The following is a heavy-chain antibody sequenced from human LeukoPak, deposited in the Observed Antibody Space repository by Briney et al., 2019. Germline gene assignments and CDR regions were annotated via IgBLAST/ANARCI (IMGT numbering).Heavy chain of an antibody. CDR1: SDSITNHW. CDR2: IYPGDSDT. D-gene: IGHD2-15*01. V-gene: IGHV5-51*01. CDR3: ARRAAPLAVVSDAFDF. J-gene: IGHJ3*01. Sequence: GALLMISCNGSSDSITNHWICLLRQIRGKLVELMGIIYPGDSDTRYTPYFQGPVTMSADKSIVTVYLQWSSLKASATDIYYCARRAAPLAVVSDAFDFWGQGTVVTVSS.